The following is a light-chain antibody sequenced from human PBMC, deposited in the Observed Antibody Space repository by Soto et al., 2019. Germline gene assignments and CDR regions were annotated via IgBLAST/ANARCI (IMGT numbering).Light chain of an antibody. CDR1: QSVGSN. Sequence: EIVMTQSPATLSVSPGERATLSCSASQSVGSNLAWFQQKPGQAPRLLIYGSSTRATGVPARFSGSGSGADFTLTISNLQSEDFAVYYCQQYTNWPPITFGQGTRLEIK. V-gene: IGKV3-15*01. CDR2: GSS. J-gene: IGKJ5*01. CDR3: QQYTNWPPIT.